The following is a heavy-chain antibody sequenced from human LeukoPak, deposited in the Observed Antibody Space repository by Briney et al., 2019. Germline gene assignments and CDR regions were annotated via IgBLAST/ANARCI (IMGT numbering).Heavy chain of an antibody. D-gene: IGHD6-19*01. CDR1: GGSISSGGYY. Sequence: SETLSLTCTVSGGSISSGGYYWSWIRQHPGKGLEWIGYIYYSGSTYYNPSLKSRVTISVDTSKNQFSLKLSSVTAADTAVYYCARQWLGHFDYWGQGTLVTVSS. CDR2: IYYSGST. CDR3: ARQWLGHFDY. V-gene: IGHV4-31*03. J-gene: IGHJ4*02.